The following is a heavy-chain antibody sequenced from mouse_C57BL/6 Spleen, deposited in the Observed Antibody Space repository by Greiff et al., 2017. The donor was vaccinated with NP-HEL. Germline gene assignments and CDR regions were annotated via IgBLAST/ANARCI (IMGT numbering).Heavy chain of an antibody. CDR3: APSTVVAKDWFAY. D-gene: IGHD1-1*01. Sequence: EVQLHQSGAELVKPGASVKLSCTASGFNIKDYYMHWVKQRTEQGLEWIGRIDPEDGETKYAPKFQGKATITADTSSNTAYLQLSSLTSEDTAVYYCAPSTVVAKDWFAYWGQGTLVTVSA. CDR2: IDPEDGET. V-gene: IGHV14-2*01. CDR1: GFNIKDYY. J-gene: IGHJ3*01.